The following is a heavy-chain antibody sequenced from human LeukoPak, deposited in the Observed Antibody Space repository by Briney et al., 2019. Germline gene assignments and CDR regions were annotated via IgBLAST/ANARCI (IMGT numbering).Heavy chain of an antibody. CDR2: TTSSSSYI. CDR1: GFTFSSYN. CDR3: ARDHDWDYMDV. V-gene: IGHV3-21*01. D-gene: IGHD3-9*01. Sequence: PGGSLRLSCAASGFTFSSYNMNWVRQAPGKGLEWVSSTTSSSSYIYYADSVKGRFTISRDNAKNSLYLQMNSLRAEDTAVYYCARDHDWDYMDVWGKGTTVTVSS. J-gene: IGHJ6*03.